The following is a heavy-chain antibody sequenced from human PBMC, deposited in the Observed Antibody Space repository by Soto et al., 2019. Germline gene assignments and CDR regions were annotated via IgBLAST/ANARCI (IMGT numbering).Heavy chain of an antibody. CDR1: GYTFTSYG. J-gene: IGHJ3*02. Sequence: ASVKVSCKASGYTFTSYGISWVRQAPGQGLEWMGWISAYNGNTNYAQKLQGRVTMTTDTSTSTAYMELRSLRSDDTAVYYWARECGYNGEDAFDIWGQGTMVTVSS. CDR2: ISAYNGNT. V-gene: IGHV1-18*04. D-gene: IGHD6-25*01. CDR3: ARECGYNGEDAFDI.